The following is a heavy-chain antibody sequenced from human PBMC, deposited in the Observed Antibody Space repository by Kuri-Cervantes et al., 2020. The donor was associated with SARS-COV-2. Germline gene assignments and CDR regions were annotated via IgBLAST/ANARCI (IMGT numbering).Heavy chain of an antibody. CDR2: ISSSSSTI. V-gene: IGHV3-48*02. CDR1: GFTFSSYS. CDR3: AKIPIYCSSTSCPVDA. Sequence: GGSLRLSCAASGFTFSSYSMNWVRQAPGKGLEWVSYISSSSSTIYYADSVKGRLTISRDNSKNTLYLQMNSLRDEDTAVYYCAKIPIYCSSTSCPVDAWGKGTTVTVSS. D-gene: IGHD2-2*01. J-gene: IGHJ6*04.